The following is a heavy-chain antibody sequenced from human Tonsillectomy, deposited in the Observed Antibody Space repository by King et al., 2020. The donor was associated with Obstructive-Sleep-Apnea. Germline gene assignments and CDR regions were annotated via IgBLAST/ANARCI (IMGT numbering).Heavy chain of an antibody. V-gene: IGHV3-48*04. J-gene: IGHJ4*02. CDR1: GFTFSSYS. D-gene: IGHD2-15*01. CDR2: IISSSSTI. Sequence: VQLVESGGGLVQPGGSLRLSCAASGFTFSSYSMNWVRQAPGKGLEWVSYIISSSSTIYYADSVKGRLTISRDNAKNSLYLQMNSLRAEDTAVYYCARGTPAGVDYWGQGTLVTVSS. CDR3: ARGTPAGVDY.